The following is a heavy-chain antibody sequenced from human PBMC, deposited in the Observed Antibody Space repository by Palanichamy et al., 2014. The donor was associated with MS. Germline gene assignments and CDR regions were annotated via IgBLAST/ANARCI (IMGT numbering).Heavy chain of an antibody. Sequence: QLQLQQSGPGLVKPSETLSLTCTVSGGSIRDSSYYWGWIRQPPGKGLEWIGSIYYSGNTFYNPSLKGRITISVDASKNQLSLNLGSVSVADTAVYFCARRGGDSPHDYWGQGTLVTVSS. V-gene: IGHV4-39*01. CDR1: GGSIRDSSYY. CDR2: IYYSGNT. CDR3: ARRGGDSPHDY. J-gene: IGHJ4*02. D-gene: IGHD2-21*02.